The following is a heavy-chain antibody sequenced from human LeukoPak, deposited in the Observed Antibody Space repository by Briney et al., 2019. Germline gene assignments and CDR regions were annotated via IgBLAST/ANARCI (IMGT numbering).Heavy chain of an antibody. CDR1: GFTFSSYA. Sequence: GRSLRLSCAASGFTFSSYAMHWVRQAPGKGLEWVAVISYDGSNKYYADSVKGRFTISRDNSENTLYLQMNSLRAEDTAVYYCARGIGITKARVVSGSYFDYWGQGTLVTVSS. D-gene: IGHD1-26*01. CDR2: ISYDGSNK. CDR3: ARGIGITKARVVSGSYFDY. V-gene: IGHV3-30-3*01. J-gene: IGHJ4*02.